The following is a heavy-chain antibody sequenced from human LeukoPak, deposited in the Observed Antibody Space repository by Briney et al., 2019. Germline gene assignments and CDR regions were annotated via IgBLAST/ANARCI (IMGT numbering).Heavy chain of an antibody. CDR3: AVATIKDYFDY. D-gene: IGHD5-24*01. CDR2: ISSSGSTI. Sequence: GGSLRLSCAASGFTFSSYWMHWVRQAPGKGLEWVSYISSSGSTIYYADSVKGRFTISRDNAKNSLYLQMNSLRAEDTAVYYCAVATIKDYFDYWGQGTLVTVSS. J-gene: IGHJ4*02. CDR1: GFTFSSYW. V-gene: IGHV3-48*04.